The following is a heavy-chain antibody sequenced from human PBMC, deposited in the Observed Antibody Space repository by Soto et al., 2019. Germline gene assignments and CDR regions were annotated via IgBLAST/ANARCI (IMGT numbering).Heavy chain of an antibody. CDR2: INPSDRTT. CDR3: ARTITLLARGVTTWPVDY. J-gene: IGHJ4*02. Sequence: QVQLVQSGAEVKKPGASVKISCKTSGYTFISYFIHWIRQAPGQGLEWMGIINPSDRTTSYAQKXQGRVTMTRDXXTXTXXMELSSLTSEDTAVYYCARTITLLARGVTTWPVDYWGQGTLVTVSS. CDR1: GYTFISYF. D-gene: IGHD3-10*01. V-gene: IGHV1-46*01.